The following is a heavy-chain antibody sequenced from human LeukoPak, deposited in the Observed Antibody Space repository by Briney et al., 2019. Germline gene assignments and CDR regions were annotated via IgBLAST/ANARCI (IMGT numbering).Heavy chain of an antibody. CDR1: GLTFSSYE. CDR2: ISSSGSTI. V-gene: IGHV3-48*03. CDR3: ARALLRYFDTTDY. D-gene: IGHD3-9*01. J-gene: IGHJ4*02. Sequence: GSLRLSCAASGLTFSSYEMNWVRQAPGKGLEWVSYISSSGSTIYYADSVKGRFTISRDNAKNSLYLQVNSLRAEDTAVYYCARALLRYFDTTDYWGQGTLVTVSS.